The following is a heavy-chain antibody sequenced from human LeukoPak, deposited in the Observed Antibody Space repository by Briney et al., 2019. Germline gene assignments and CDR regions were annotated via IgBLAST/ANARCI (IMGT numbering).Heavy chain of an antibody. J-gene: IGHJ4*02. CDR2: ISSSSSYI. D-gene: IGHD3-22*01. V-gene: IGHV3-21*01. CDR1: GFTFNTYA. Sequence: PGGSLRLSCAASGFTFNTYAMNWVRQAPGKGLEWVSSISSSSSYIYYADSVKGRFTISRDNAKNSLYLQMNSLRAEDTAVYYCARGLGDSSGYFFDYWGREPWSPSPQ. CDR3: ARGLGDSSGYFFDY.